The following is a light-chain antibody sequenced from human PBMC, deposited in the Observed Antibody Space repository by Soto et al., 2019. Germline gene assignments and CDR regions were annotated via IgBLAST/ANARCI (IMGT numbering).Light chain of an antibody. V-gene: IGKV3-20*01. CDR1: QSVSNFY. CDR3: QHYSSAPYT. Sequence: EVVLTQSPGTLSLSPGERVTLSCRASQSVSNFYLAWYQQKPGQAPRLLMYGASNRATGIPDRFSGSGSGTDFTLTISRLEPEDFAVYYCQHYSSAPYTFGQGTKLEIK. CDR2: GAS. J-gene: IGKJ2*01.